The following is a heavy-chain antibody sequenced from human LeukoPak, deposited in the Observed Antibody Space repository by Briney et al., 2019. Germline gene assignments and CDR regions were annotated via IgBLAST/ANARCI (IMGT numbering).Heavy chain of an antibody. CDR1: GDSVSNNSAA. CDR3: ARAPTPIIAVAGSFDY. D-gene: IGHD6-19*01. V-gene: IGHV6-1*01. CDR2: TYYRSKWYN. Sequence: SQTLSLTCAISGDSVSNNSAAWNWIRQSPPRGLEWLGRTYYRSKWYNDYAVSVKSRITINPDTSKNQFSLQVNSVTPEDTAVYYCARAPTPIIAVAGSFDYWGQGTLVTVPS. J-gene: IGHJ4*02.